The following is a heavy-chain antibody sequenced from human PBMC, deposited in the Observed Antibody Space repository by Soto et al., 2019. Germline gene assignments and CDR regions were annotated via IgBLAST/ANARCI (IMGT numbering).Heavy chain of an antibody. CDR2: ISAYNGNT. D-gene: IGHD1-1*01. J-gene: IGHJ4*02. CDR1: GYTFTNYA. Sequence: ASVKVSCKASGYTFTNYASIWVRQAPGQGLEWMGWISAYNGNTKFAQKLQGRVTMTTDRSTSTAYMELRSLRSDDSAMYYCARDLLKGSRIELRRAAYCGQGTLVTVSS. V-gene: IGHV1-18*01. CDR3: ARDLLKGSRIELRRAAY.